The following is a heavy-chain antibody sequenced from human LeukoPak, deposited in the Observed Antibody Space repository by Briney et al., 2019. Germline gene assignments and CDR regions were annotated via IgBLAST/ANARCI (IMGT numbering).Heavy chain of an antibody. D-gene: IGHD6-13*01. CDR1: GFTFSIYA. Sequence: GGSLRLSCAASGFTFSIYAMTWVRQAPGKGLEWVAAIRGGGDSTHYADSLKGRFTISRDNSRNTLYLQMSSLRAEDTAVYFCARDAIGAAGWDWYYYYMDVWGRGTTVTVSS. J-gene: IGHJ6*03. CDR3: ARDAIGAAGWDWYYYYMDV. CDR2: IRGGGDST. V-gene: IGHV3-23*01.